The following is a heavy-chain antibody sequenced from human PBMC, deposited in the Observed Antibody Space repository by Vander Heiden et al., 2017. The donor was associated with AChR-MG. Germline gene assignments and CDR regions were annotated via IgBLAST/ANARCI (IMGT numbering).Heavy chain of an antibody. J-gene: IGHJ4*02. Sequence: QVQLVESGGGLVKPGGSLRLSCAASGFTFSDHYMGWIRQAPGKGLEWVSYISSSGSTIYYADSVKGRFTISRDNAKNSLYLQMNSLRAEDTAVYYCARDRYCSSTSCPGGGNFDYWGQGTLVTVSS. V-gene: IGHV3-11*01. CDR1: GFTFSDHY. CDR2: ISSSGSTI. CDR3: ARDRYCSSTSCPGGGNFDY. D-gene: IGHD2-2*01.